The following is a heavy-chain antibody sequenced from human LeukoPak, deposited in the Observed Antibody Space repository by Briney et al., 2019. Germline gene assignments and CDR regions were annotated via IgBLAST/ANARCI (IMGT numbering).Heavy chain of an antibody. CDR2: IVVGSGNT. CDR1: GFTFTSSA. CDR3: AADLSKNKDFDY. Sequence: GASVKVSCKASGFTFTSSAVQWVRQARGQCLEWIGWIVVGSGNTNYAQKFQERVTITRDMSTSTAYMELSSLGSEDTAVYYCAADLSKNKDFDYWGQGTLVTVSS. J-gene: IGHJ4*02. D-gene: IGHD2/OR15-2a*01. V-gene: IGHV1-58*01.